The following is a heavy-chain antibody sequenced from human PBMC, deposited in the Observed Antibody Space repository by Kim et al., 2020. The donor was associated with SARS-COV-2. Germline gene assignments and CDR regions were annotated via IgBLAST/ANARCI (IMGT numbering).Heavy chain of an antibody. CDR3: ARLGPKAGSSWYRNWYFDL. CDR2: INWNGGST. V-gene: IGHV3-20*01. Sequence: GGSLRLSCAASGFTFDDYGMSWVRQAPGKGLEWVSGINWNGGSTGYADSVKGRFTISRDNAKNSLYLQMNSLRAEDTALYHCARLGPKAGSSWYRNWYFDLWGRGTLVTVSS. CDR1: GFTFDDYG. J-gene: IGHJ2*01. D-gene: IGHD6-13*01.